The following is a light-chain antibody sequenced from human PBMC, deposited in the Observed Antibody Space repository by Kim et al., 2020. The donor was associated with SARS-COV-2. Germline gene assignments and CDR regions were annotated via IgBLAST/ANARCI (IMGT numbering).Light chain of an antibody. CDR3: NSYTSSNTLPYV. CDR1: SSDIGDYNS. V-gene: IGLV2-14*03. Sequence: QSALTQPASVSGSPGQSITISCTGTSSDIGDYNSVSWYQQHPDKAPKLMIYDVTDRPSGVSNRFSGSKSGNTASLTISGLQAEDEADYYCNSYTSSNTLPYVFGTGTKVTVL. J-gene: IGLJ1*01. CDR2: DVT.